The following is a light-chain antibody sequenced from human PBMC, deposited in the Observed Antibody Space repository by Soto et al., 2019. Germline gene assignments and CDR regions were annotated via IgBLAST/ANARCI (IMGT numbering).Light chain of an antibody. CDR1: QSVSNN. CDR2: GAS. V-gene: IGKV3D-15*01. Sequence: EIVLTQSPGTLSLSPGESATLSCLASQSVSNNYLAWYQQKPGQAPRLLIYGASNRATGIPDRFSGSGSGPEFTLTISSLQSEDFAVYYCQQYNNWPPITFGQGTRLETK. J-gene: IGKJ5*01. CDR3: QQYNNWPPIT.